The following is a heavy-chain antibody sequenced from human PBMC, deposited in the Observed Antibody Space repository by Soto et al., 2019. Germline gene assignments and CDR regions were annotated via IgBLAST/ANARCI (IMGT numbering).Heavy chain of an antibody. D-gene: IGHD3-10*01. CDR1: GGTFSSYA. Sequence: GASVKVSCKASGGTFSSYAISWVRQAPGQGLEWMGGIIPIFGTANYAQKFQGRVTISADKSISTAYLQWSSLKASDTAMYYCARGLHYYYGSGWNWFDPWGQGTLVTVSS. CDR2: IIPIFGTA. CDR3: ARGLHYYYGSGWNWFDP. V-gene: IGHV1-69*06. J-gene: IGHJ5*02.